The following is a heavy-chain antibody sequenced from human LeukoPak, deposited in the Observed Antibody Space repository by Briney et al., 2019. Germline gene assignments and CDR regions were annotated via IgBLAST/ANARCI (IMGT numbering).Heavy chain of an antibody. CDR3: AREATYYYDSSGYNGDY. V-gene: IGHV3-11*04. CDR2: ISRSGSTT. D-gene: IGHD3-22*01. CDR1: RFTFSDYY. Sequence: GGSLRLSCAASRFTFSDYYMTWIRQAPGKGLEWVSYISRSGSTTYYADSVKGRFTISRDNSKNTLYLQMNSLRAEDTAVYYCAREATYYYDSSGYNGDYWGQGTLVTVSS. J-gene: IGHJ4*02.